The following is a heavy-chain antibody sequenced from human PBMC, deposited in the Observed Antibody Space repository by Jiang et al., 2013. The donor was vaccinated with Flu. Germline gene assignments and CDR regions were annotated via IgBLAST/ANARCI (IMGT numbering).Heavy chain of an antibody. CDR1: GYSFTSYW. D-gene: IGHD6-19*01. CDR3: ARRDSSGWYYFDY. Sequence: PGESLRISCKGSGYSFTSYWISWVRQMPGKGLEWMGRIDPSNSYTNYSPSFQGHVTISTDKSISTAYLQWSSLKASDTAMYYCARRDSSGWYYFDYWGQGTLVTVSS. J-gene: IGHJ4*02. CDR2: IDPSNSYT. V-gene: IGHV5-10-1*01.